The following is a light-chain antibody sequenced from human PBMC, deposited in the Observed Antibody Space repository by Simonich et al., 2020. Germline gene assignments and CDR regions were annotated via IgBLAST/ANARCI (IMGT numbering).Light chain of an antibody. V-gene: IGKV1-5*03. CDR2: KAS. CDR1: QSISSW. Sequence: DIQMTQSPSTLSASVGDRVTITCRASQSISSWLAWYQQKPGKAPKILIYKASSLESGVPSRFSGSGSGTEFTLTISSLQSEDFAVYYCQQYNNWPPNTFGQGTKLEIK. J-gene: IGKJ2*01. CDR3: QQYNNWPPNT.